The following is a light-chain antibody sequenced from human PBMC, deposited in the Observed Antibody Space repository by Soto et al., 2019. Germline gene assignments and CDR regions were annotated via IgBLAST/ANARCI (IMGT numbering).Light chain of an antibody. CDR2: YDD. CDR1: NSNIGNNA. J-gene: IGLJ2*01. Sequence: QSVLTQPPSVSGAPRQRVTISCSGSNSNIGNNAVNWYQQLPGKAPKLLIYYDDLLPSGVSDRFSGSKSGTSASLAISGLQSEDEAGYYCAAWDDSLNGPVFGGGTMLTVL. CDR3: AAWDDSLNGPV. V-gene: IGLV1-36*01.